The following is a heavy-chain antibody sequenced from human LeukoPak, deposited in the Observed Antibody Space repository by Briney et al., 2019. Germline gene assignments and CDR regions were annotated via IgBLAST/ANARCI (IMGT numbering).Heavy chain of an antibody. J-gene: IGHJ4*02. V-gene: IGHV3-33*01. CDR1: GFTFSSYG. Sequence: PGGSLRLSCAASGFTFSSYGMHWVRQAPGKGLEWVAVIWYDGSNKYYADSVKGRFTISRDNSKNTLYLQMNSLRAEDTAVYYCARGWEDDYGDYFDYWGQGTLVTVSS. D-gene: IGHD4-17*01. CDR2: IWYDGSNK. CDR3: ARGWEDDYGDYFDY.